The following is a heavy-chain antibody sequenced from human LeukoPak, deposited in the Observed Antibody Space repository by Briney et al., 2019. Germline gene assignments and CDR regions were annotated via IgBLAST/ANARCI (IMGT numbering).Heavy chain of an antibody. CDR1: GFTFSTYA. J-gene: IGHJ4*02. D-gene: IGHD3-16*01. CDR2: ISGSDGST. CDR3: AKDSLADIDY. Sequence: PGGSLRLSCAASGFTFSTYAMSWVRQAPGKGLEWVSAISGSDGSTYYADSVKGRSTISRDNSKNTLYLQMNSLRAEDTAVYYCAKDSLADIDYWGQGTLVTVSS. V-gene: IGHV3-23*01.